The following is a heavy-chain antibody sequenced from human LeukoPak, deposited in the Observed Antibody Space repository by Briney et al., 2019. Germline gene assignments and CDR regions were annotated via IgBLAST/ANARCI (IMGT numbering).Heavy chain of an antibody. D-gene: IGHD6-13*01. CDR1: GFTFSSYG. J-gene: IGHJ4*02. Sequence: GGSLRLSCAASGFTFSSYGMHWVRQAPGKGLEWVALIRYDGSNKYYADSVKGRFTISRDNSKNTLYLQMNSLRAEDTAVYYCALGIAAAGSRDYWGQGTLVTVSS. V-gene: IGHV3-30*02. CDR2: IRYDGSNK. CDR3: ALGIAAAGSRDY.